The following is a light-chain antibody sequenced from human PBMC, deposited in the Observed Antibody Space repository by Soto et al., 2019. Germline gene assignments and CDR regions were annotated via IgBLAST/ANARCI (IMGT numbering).Light chain of an antibody. CDR3: QQSYSTLALT. CDR1: QSISSS. V-gene: IGKV1-39*01. CDR2: AAS. Sequence: DIQMTQSPSSLSASVGDRVTNTCRASQSISSSLNWYQQKPGKAPKLLIYAASSLQSGVPPRFSGSGSGTDFTLTISSLQPEDFATYYCQQSYSTLALTFGGGTKVESK. J-gene: IGKJ4*01.